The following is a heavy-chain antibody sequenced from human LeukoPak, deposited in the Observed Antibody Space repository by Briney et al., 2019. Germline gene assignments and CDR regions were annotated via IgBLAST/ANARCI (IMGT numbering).Heavy chain of an antibody. Sequence: SETLSLTCTVSGGSISSSSYYWGWIRQPPGKGLEWIGSIYYSGSTYYNPSLKSRVTISVDTSKNQFSLKLSSVTAADTAVYYCARHSHSGSYYGYYYYYMDVWGKGTTVTISS. V-gene: IGHV4-39*01. D-gene: IGHD1-26*01. CDR3: ARHSHSGSYYGYYYYYMDV. J-gene: IGHJ6*03. CDR2: IYYSGST. CDR1: GGSISSSSYY.